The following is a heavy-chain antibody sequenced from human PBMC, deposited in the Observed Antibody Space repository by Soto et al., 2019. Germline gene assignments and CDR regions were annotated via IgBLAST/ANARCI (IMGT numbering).Heavy chain of an antibody. CDR1: GFTCSSDS. D-gene: IGHD3-10*01. CDR3: ASYGGSNYYYYMDV. CDR2: ISSSSSAI. J-gene: IGHJ6*03. Sequence: GGSLRLSSAASGFTCSSDSMNWVRQAPGKGLEWVSYISSSSSAIYYADSVKGRFTISRDNAKNSLYLQMNSLRAEDTAVYYCASYGGSNYYYYMDVWGKGTTVTVSS. V-gene: IGHV3-48*01.